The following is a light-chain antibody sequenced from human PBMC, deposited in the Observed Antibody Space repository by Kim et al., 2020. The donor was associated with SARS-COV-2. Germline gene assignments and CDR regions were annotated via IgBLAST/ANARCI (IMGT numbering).Light chain of an antibody. CDR3: QKYNNWWT. CDR2: GAY. Sequence: EIVMTQSPATMSVSPGERATLSCRASQSVSSNLAWYRQKPGQAPRLLIYGAYTRDTGIPARFSGSGSGTAFTLTINSLQSEDVAVYYCQKYNNWWTFGQGTKVDIK. V-gene: IGKV3-15*01. CDR1: QSVSSN. J-gene: IGKJ1*01.